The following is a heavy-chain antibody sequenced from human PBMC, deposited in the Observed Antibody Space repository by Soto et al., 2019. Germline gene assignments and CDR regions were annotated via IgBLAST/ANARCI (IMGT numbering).Heavy chain of an antibody. D-gene: IGHD7-27*01. CDR2: VSPGGST. Sequence: QVQLQQWGAGLLKPSGTLSLTCAVYGGSFSGHYWTWIRQPPGKGLEWIGEVSPGGSTNYNSSLKSRVTVSGDTSKNQFSLKLTSVTAADTGVYYCARGRGGLHRTAELHSWGQGTLVTVSS. V-gene: IGHV4-34*01. CDR3: ARGRGGLHRTAELHS. J-gene: IGHJ4*02. CDR1: GGSFSGHY.